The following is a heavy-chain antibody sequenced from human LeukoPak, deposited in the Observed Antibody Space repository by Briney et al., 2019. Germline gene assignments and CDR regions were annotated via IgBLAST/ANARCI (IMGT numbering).Heavy chain of an antibody. V-gene: IGHV4-59*08. Sequence: SETLSLTCTVSGGSISGFCWSWIRQPPGKGLEWIGYICYSGSTNYNPSLKSRVTISVDTSKNQFSLKLSSVTAADTAVYYCARGSGTPDVYFDYWGQGTLVTVSS. CDR3: ARGSGTPDVYFDY. CDR1: GGSISGFC. CDR2: ICYSGST. D-gene: IGHD1-1*01. J-gene: IGHJ4*02.